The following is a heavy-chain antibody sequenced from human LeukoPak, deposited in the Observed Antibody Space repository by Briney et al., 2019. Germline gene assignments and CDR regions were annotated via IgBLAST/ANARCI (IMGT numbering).Heavy chain of an antibody. V-gene: IGHV4-34*01. CDR2: INHSGST. D-gene: IGHD6-6*01. CDR3: ARGGGYSSSLVGFDP. CDR1: GGSFSGYY. J-gene: IGHJ5*02. Sequence: PSETLSLTCAVYGGSFSGYYWSWIRQPPGKGLGWIGEINHSGSTNYNPSLKSRVTISVDTSKNQFSLKLSSVTAAGTAVYYCARGGGYSSSLVGFDPWGQRTLVTVSS.